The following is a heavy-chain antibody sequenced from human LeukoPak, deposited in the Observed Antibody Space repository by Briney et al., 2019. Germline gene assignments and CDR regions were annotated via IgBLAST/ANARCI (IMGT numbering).Heavy chain of an antibody. CDR1: GFTFSSYE. D-gene: IGHD2-8*01. V-gene: IGHV3-48*03. J-gene: IGHJ4*02. CDR3: ARAGYCTNGVCRGDFDY. Sequence: GGSLRLSCAASGFTFSSYEMNWVRQAPGKGLEWVSYISSSGSTIYYAASVKGRFTISRDNAKNSLYLQMNSLRAEDTAVYYCARAGYCTNGVCRGDFDYWGQGTLVTVSS. CDR2: ISSSGSTI.